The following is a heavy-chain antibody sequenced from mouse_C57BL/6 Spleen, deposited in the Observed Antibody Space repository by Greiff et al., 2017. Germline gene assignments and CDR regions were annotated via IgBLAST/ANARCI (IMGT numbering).Heavy chain of an antibody. Sequence: EVMLVESGEGLVKPGGSLKLSCAASGFTFSSYAMSWVRQTPEKRLEWVAYISSGGDYIYYADTGKGRFTISRDNARNTLYLQMSSLKSEDTAMYYCTRDRSYGSSSYYAMDYWGQGTSVTVSS. CDR1: GFTFSSYA. D-gene: IGHD1-1*01. CDR2: ISSGGDYI. CDR3: TRDRSYGSSSYYAMDY. V-gene: IGHV5-9-1*02. J-gene: IGHJ4*01.